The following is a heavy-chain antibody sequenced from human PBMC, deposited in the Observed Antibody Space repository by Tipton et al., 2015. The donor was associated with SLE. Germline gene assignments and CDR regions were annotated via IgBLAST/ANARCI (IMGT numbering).Heavy chain of an antibody. Sequence: SLRLSCAASGFTFSSYAMSWVRQAPGKGLEWVSAISGSGGSTYYADAVKGRFTISRDNSKNTLYLQMNSLRVEDTAVYYCAKGASDFWSGYYLGYWGQGTLVTVSS. D-gene: IGHD3-3*01. J-gene: IGHJ4*02. CDR3: AKGASDFWSGYYLGY. V-gene: IGHV3-23*01. CDR2: ISGSGGST. CDR1: GFTFSSYA.